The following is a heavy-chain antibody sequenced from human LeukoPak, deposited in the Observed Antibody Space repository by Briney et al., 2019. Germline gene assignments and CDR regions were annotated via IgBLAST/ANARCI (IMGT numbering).Heavy chain of an antibody. J-gene: IGHJ6*02. CDR3: ASNVGMDV. Sequence: GRSLRLSCAASGFTFSSYGMHWVRQAPGKGLEWVAVISYDGSNKYYADSVKGRFTISRDNSKNTLYLQVNSLRAEDTAVYYCASNVGMDVWGQGATVTVSS. CDR1: GFTFSSYG. CDR2: ISYDGSNK. V-gene: IGHV3-30*03.